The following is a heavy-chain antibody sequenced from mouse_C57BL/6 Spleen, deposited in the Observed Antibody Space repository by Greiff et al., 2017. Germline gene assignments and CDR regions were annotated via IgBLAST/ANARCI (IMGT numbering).Heavy chain of an antibody. CDR1: GYTFTDYE. Sequence: QVQLQQSGAELVRPGASVTLSCKASGYTFTDYEMHWVKQTPVHGLEWIGAIDPETGGTAYNQKFKGKAILTADKSSSTAYMELRSLTAEDSAVYYCTRWAMDYWGQGTSVTVSS. CDR2: IDPETGGT. J-gene: IGHJ4*01. CDR3: TRWAMDY. V-gene: IGHV1-15*01.